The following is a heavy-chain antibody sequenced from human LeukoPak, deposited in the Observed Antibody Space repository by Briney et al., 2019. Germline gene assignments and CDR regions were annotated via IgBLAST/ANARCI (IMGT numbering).Heavy chain of an antibody. J-gene: IGHJ5*02. D-gene: IGHD3-3*01. CDR2: INHSGST. V-gene: IGHV4-39*07. CDR3: ARGEYDFWSGYPGRWFDP. CDR1: GPSISSSSYY. Sequence: SETLSLTCTVSGPSISSSSYYWSWIRQPPGKGLEWIGEINHSGSTNYNPSLKSRVTISVDTSKNQFSLKLSSVTAADTAVYYCARGEYDFWSGYPGRWFDPWGQGTLVTVSS.